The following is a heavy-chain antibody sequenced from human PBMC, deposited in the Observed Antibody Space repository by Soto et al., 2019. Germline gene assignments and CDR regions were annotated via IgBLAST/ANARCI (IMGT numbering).Heavy chain of an antibody. J-gene: IGHJ4*02. CDR1: GFTFSSYA. V-gene: IGHV3-23*01. CDR2: ISGSGDST. Sequence: EEQLLESGGGLVQPGGSLRLSCAASGFTFSSYAMRWVRQAPGKGLEWVSAISGSGDSTYYADSVKGRFTISRDNSKNTLYLQMNSLRAEDTAIYYCARRGSGSYYDCWGQGTLVTVSS. CDR3: ARRGSGSYYDC. D-gene: IGHD1-26*01.